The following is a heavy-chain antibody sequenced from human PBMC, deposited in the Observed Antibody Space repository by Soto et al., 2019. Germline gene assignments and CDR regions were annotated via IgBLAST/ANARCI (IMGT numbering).Heavy chain of an antibody. CDR3: ARHYDYVWGSYRQTYYFDY. Sequence: QVQPVQSGAEVKKPGSSVKVSCKASGGTFSSYAISWVRQAPGQGLEWMGGIIPIFGTANYAQKFQGRVTITADESTSTAYMELSSLRSEDTAVYYCARHYDYVWGSYRQTYYFDYWGQGTLVTVSS. CDR1: GGTFSSYA. V-gene: IGHV1-69*12. CDR2: IIPIFGTA. D-gene: IGHD3-16*02. J-gene: IGHJ4*02.